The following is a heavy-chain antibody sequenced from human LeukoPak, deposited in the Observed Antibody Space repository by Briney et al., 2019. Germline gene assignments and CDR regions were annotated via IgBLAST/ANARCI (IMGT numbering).Heavy chain of an antibody. V-gene: IGHV3-48*02. Sequence: GGSLRLSCAASGFTFSTYSMNWVRQAPGKGVEWISYIKSSGTTRYYADSVRGRFTVSRDNAKNSLSLQMDSLRDEDTAVYYCTRDRDIFDIWGQGTMVTVSS. CDR1: GFTFSTYS. J-gene: IGHJ3*02. D-gene: IGHD3-10*01. CDR3: TRDRDIFDI. CDR2: IKSSGTTR.